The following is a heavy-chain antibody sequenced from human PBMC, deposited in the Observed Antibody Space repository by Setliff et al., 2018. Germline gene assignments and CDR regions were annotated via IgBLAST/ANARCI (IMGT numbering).Heavy chain of an antibody. CDR3: ASAGHSGSWFPFDAFHI. Sequence: GGSLSLSCAASGLTFSTHSMNWVRQAPGKGLEWVSSISRSSTYIYYADSMKGRFTISRDNAKNSLYLQMNSLRAEDAAVYYCASAGHSGSWFPFDAFHIWGQGTMVTVSS. J-gene: IGHJ3*02. V-gene: IGHV3-21*01. D-gene: IGHD6-13*01. CDR1: GLTFSTHS. CDR2: ISRSSTYI.